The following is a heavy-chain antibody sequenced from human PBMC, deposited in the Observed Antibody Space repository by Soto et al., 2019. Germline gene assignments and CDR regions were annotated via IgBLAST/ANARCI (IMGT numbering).Heavy chain of an antibody. CDR1: GGSISSGGYS. Sequence: PSETLSLTCAFSGGSISSGGYSWSWIRQPPGKGLEWIGYIYHSGSTYYNPSLKSRVTISVDRSKNQFSLKLSSVTAADTAVYYCARGTTVTAYYFDYWGQGTLVTVSS. CDR2: IYHSGST. CDR3: ARGTTVTAYYFDY. J-gene: IGHJ4*02. V-gene: IGHV4-30-2*01. D-gene: IGHD4-17*01.